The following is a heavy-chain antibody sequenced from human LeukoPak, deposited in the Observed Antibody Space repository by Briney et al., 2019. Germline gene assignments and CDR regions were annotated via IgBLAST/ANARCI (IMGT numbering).Heavy chain of an antibody. CDR1: GFTFSSFA. Sequence: GGSLRLSCAASGFTFSSFAMSGVRQAPGKGLEWVSAIIGSGGNTYYADSGKGRLTRSRDKCTKPRYLQMNSLRAEDTAVYYCANHYDILTGFFDYWGRGTLLTDPS. CDR2: IIGSGGNT. V-gene: IGHV3-23*01. CDR3: ANHYDILTGFFDY. D-gene: IGHD3-9*01. J-gene: IGHJ4*02.